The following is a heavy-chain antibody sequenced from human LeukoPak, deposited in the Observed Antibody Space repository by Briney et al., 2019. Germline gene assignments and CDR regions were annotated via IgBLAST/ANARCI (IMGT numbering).Heavy chain of an antibody. J-gene: IGHJ4*02. CDR3: AREGLAVAGLFDY. Sequence: ASVKVSCKASGYTFTSYYMHWVRQAPGQGLEWMGIINPSGGSTSYAQKFQGRVTMTRDMSMSTVYMELSSLRSEDTAVYYCAREGLAVAGLFDYWGQGTLVTVSS. CDR2: INPSGGST. V-gene: IGHV1-46*01. CDR1: GYTFTSYY. D-gene: IGHD6-19*01.